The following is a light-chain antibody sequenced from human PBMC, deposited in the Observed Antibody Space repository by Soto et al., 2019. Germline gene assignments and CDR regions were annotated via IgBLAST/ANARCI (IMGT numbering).Light chain of an antibody. CDR2: DVS. J-gene: IGLJ1*01. V-gene: IGLV2-11*01. CDR1: SSDFGGYNY. CDR3: CSYAGSYTFYV. Sequence: QSALTQPRSVSCSPGHSVTISCTGTSSDFGGYNYVSWYQQHPGKAPKLMIYDVSKRPSGVPDRFSGSKSGNTASLTISGLQAEDEADYYCCSYAGSYTFYVFGTGTKLTVL.